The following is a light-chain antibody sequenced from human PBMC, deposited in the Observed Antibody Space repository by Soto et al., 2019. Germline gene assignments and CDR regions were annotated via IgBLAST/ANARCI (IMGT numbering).Light chain of an antibody. Sequence: QSALTQPASVSGSPGQSITISCTGTSSDVGGYNYVSWYQQHPGKAPKLMNYDVSARPSGVSNRFSGSKSGNTASLTISGLQAEDEADYYCSSYTSGGTLVFGTGTKVTVL. CDR1: SSDVGGYNY. CDR3: SSYTSGGTLV. J-gene: IGLJ1*01. CDR2: DVS. V-gene: IGLV2-14*01.